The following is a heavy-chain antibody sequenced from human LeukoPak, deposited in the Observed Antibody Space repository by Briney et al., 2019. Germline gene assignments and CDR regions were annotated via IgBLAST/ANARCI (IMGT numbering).Heavy chain of an antibody. Sequence: SETLSLTCAVYGGSFSGYYWSWIRQPPGKGLEWIGEINHSGSTNYNPSLKSRVTISVDTSKNQFSLKLSAVTAADTAVYYCARGGCSSTSCYSSGFQPGAYWGQGTLVTVSS. D-gene: IGHD2-2*01. CDR1: GGSFSGYY. V-gene: IGHV4-34*01. J-gene: IGHJ4*02. CDR2: INHSGST. CDR3: ARGGCSSTSCYSSGFQPGAY.